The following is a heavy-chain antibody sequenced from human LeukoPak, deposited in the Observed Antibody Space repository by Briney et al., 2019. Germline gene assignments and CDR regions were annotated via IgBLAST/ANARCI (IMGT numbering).Heavy chain of an antibody. CDR1: GYTFTSYG. CDR2: ISAYNGNT. D-gene: IGHD1-26*01. J-gene: IGHJ6*03. CDR3: AREVVGATVTTFYYMDV. V-gene: IGHV1-18*01. Sequence: ASVKVSCKASGYTFTSYGISWVRQAPGQGLEWMGWISAYNGNTNYAQKLQGRVTMTTDTSTSTAYMELRSLRSDDTAVYYCAREVVGATVTTFYYMDVWGKGTTVTVSS.